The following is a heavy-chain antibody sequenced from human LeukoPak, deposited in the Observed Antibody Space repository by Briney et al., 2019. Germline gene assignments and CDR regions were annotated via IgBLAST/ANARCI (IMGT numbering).Heavy chain of an antibody. D-gene: IGHD2/OR15-2a*01. CDR2: IKQDGSEK. CDR1: GFTFSSYW. J-gene: IGHJ3*02. V-gene: IGHV3-7*01. Sequence: GGSLRLSCAASGFTFSSYWMSWVRQAPGKGLEWVANIKQDGSEKYYVDSVKGRFTISRDNPKNTLYLQMNSLRAEDTAVYYCTRGKNFRADAFDIWGQGTMVTVSS. CDR3: TRGKNFRADAFDI.